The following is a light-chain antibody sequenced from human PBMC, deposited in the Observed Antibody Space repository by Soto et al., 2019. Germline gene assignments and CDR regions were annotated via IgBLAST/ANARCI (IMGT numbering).Light chain of an antibody. J-gene: IGKJ4*01. CDR2: KAS. V-gene: IGKV1-5*03. CDR1: QSISSW. Sequence: EIQMTQSPSTLSASVGDRVTITCRASQSISSWLAWYQQKPGKAPKLLIYKASSLESGVPSRFSGSGSGTEFTLTISSLQPDDFATYYCQQYNSYSALTFGGGTKVEIK. CDR3: QQYNSYSALT.